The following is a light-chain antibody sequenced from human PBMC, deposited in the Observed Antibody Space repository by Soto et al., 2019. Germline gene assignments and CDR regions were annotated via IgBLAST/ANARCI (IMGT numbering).Light chain of an antibody. Sequence: QSVLTQPPSVSAAPGQKVTISCSGSSSNIGHNYVCWYQHLPGTAPKLLIFDNDKRPSGIPDRFSGSKSGTSATLDISGLRSEDEADYYCATWDDSVNGWVCGGGTKVTVL. CDR3: ATWDDSVNGWV. CDR2: DND. CDR1: SSNIGHNY. V-gene: IGLV1-51*01. J-gene: IGLJ3*02.